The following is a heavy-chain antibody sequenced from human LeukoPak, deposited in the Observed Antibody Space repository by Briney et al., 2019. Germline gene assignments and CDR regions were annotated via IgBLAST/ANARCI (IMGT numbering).Heavy chain of an antibody. Sequence: ASVKVSCRASGGTFSSYAISWVRRAPGQGLEWMGGIIPIFGTANYAQKFQGRVTITADESTSTAYMELSSLRSEDTAVYYCARVPHEYSYGSHYYYYYMDVWGKGTTVTISS. CDR2: IIPIFGTA. CDR3: ARVPHEYSYGSHYYYYYMDV. V-gene: IGHV1-69*13. CDR1: GGTFSSYA. D-gene: IGHD5-18*01. J-gene: IGHJ6*03.